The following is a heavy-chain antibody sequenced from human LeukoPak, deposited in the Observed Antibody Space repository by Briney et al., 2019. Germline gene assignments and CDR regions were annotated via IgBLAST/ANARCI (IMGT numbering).Heavy chain of an antibody. D-gene: IGHD3-10*01. CDR2: MNPNSGNT. V-gene: IGHV1-8*03. CDR1: GYSFITYD. J-gene: IGHJ6*03. Sequence: ASVKVSCKPSGYSFITYDIIWVRQATGQGLEWMGWMNPNSGNTGYAQKFQGRVTITRNTSISTAYMELSSLRSEDTAVYYCARGNYGSGSYYTPSYYYYYYMDVWGKGTTVTVSS. CDR3: ARGNYGSGSYYTPSYYYYYYMDV.